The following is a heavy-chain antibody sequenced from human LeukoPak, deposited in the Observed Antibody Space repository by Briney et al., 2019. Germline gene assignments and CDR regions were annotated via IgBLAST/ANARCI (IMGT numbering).Heavy chain of an antibody. D-gene: IGHD5-24*01. CDR2: IKQDGGEK. J-gene: IGHJ3*02. V-gene: IGHV3-7*01. CDR1: GFTFSSYE. CDR3: ARDADLGATISGAFDI. Sequence: GGSLRLSCAASGFTFSSYEMNWVRQAPGKGLEWVASIKQDGGEKYYVDSVKGRFTVSGDNAKNSVYVQMNRLRVEDTAIYYCARDADLGATISGAFDIWGQGRKVTVSS.